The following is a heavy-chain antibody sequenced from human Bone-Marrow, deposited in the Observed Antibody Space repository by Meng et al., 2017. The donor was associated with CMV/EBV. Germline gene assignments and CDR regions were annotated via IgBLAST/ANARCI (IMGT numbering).Heavy chain of an antibody. CDR2: IIPILGIA. CDR3: ARDGSGSYYNKFAQGGSYGMDV. CDR1: GGTFSSYA. J-gene: IGHJ6*02. V-gene: IGHV1-69*10. D-gene: IGHD3-10*01. Sequence: SVKVSCKASGGTFSSYAISWVRQAPGQGLEWMGGIIPILGIANYAQKFQGRVTITTDESTSTAYMELSSLRSEDTAVYYCARDGSGSYYNKFAQGGSYGMDVWGQGTTVTVSS.